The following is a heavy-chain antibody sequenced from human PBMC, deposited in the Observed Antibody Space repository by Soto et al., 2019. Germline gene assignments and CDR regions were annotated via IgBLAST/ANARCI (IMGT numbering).Heavy chain of an antibody. CDR3: ARPHGGSSGRDNWFEP. Sequence: SETLSLTCTVSGGSISSYYWSWIRQPPGKGLEWIGYIYYSGSTNYNPSLKSRVTISVDTSKNQFSLKLSSVTAADTAVYYCARPHGGSSGRDNWFEPWGQGTLVTVSS. CDR2: IYYSGST. CDR1: GGSISSYY. D-gene: IGHD6-25*01. J-gene: IGHJ5*02. V-gene: IGHV4-59*01.